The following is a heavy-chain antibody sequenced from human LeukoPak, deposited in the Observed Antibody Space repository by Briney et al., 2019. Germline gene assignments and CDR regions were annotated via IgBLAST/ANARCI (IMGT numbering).Heavy chain of an antibody. Sequence: SETLSLTCAVYGGSFSGYYWSWIRQPPGKGLEWIGEINHSGSTNYNPSLKSRVTISVDTSKNQFSLKLSSVTAADTAVYYCARPGVQQLVRAYYYYMDVWGKGTTVTVSS. CDR3: ARPGVQQLVRAYYYYMDV. CDR2: INHSGST. V-gene: IGHV4-34*01. CDR1: GGSFSGYY. J-gene: IGHJ6*03. D-gene: IGHD6-13*01.